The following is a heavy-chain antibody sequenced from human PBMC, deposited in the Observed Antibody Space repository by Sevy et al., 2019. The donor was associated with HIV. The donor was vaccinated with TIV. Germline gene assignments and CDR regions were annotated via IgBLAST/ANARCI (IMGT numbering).Heavy chain of an antibody. Sequence: GGSLRLSCAASGFTFSSYGMHWVRQAPGKGLEWVAFIRYDGSNKYNADSVKGRFTISRDNSKNTLYLQMNSLGAEDTTMYYCAKGTGNRYCSSTSCRPHYSYYMDVWGKGTTVTVSS. CDR2: IRYDGSNK. D-gene: IGHD2-2*01. V-gene: IGHV3-30*02. CDR1: GFTFSSYG. CDR3: AKGTGNRYCSSTSCRPHYSYYMDV. J-gene: IGHJ6*03.